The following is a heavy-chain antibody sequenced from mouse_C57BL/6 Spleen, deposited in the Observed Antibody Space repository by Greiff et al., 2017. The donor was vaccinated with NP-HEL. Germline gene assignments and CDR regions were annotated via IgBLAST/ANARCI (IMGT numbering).Heavy chain of an antibody. CDR3: ARALRRGVYFDY. D-gene: IGHD1-2*01. CDR2: IDPSDSYT. CDR1: GYTFTSYW. J-gene: IGHJ2*01. V-gene: IGHV1-50*01. Sequence: QVQLQQPGAELVKPGASVKLSCKASGYTFTSYWMQWVKQRPGQGLEWIGEIDPSDSYTNYNQKFKGKATLTVDTSSSTAYMQLSSLTSEDSAVYYCARALRRGVYFDYWGQGTTLTVSS.